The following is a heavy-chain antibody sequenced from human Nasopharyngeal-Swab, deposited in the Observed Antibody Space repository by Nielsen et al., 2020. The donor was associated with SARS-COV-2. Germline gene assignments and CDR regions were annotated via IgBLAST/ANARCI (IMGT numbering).Heavy chain of an antibody. J-gene: IGHJ6*02. CDR1: GFTFSSYA. CDR2: ISGSGGST. Sequence: GESLKISCAASGFTFSSYAMSWVRQAPGKGLEWVSAISGSGGSTYYADSVKGRFTISRDNSKNTLYLQMNSLRAEDTAVYYCAKENCGGDCLDYYYYYGVDVWGQGTTVTVSS. V-gene: IGHV3-23*01. D-gene: IGHD2-21*02. CDR3: AKENCGGDCLDYYYYYGVDV.